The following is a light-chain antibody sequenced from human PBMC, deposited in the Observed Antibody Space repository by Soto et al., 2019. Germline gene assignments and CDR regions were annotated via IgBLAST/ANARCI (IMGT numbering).Light chain of an antibody. Sequence: QSVLTQPPSLSEAPGQRVTISGTGSSSNIGAGYEAHWYQQVPGTAPKLLIYENNNRPSGVPDRFSGSKSGTSASLAITGLQAEDEAEYYCQAYDSSLSGYVFGTGTKLTVL. V-gene: IGLV1-40*01. CDR1: SSNIGAGYE. J-gene: IGLJ1*01. CDR3: QAYDSSLSGYV. CDR2: ENN.